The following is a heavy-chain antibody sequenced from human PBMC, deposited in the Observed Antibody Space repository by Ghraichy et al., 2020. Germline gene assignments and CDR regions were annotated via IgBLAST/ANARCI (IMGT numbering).Heavy chain of an antibody. J-gene: IGHJ3*02. D-gene: IGHD1-26*01. CDR2: ISGGGSLI. V-gene: IGHV3-48*03. Sequence: LSLTCAASGFTFSFYEMNWLRQAPGKGLEWVSFISGGGSLIYYTDSVRGRFTISRDNAKNSLYLQINSLRAEDTAVYYCARDSVYSGNYGAFDIWGQGTMVTVSS. CDR3: ARDSVYSGNYGAFDI. CDR1: GFTFSFYE.